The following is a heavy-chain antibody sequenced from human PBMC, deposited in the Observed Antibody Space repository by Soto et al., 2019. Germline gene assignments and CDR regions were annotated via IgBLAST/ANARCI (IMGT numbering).Heavy chain of an antibody. CDR3: ANSPITIFGVVTYMDV. Sequence: QVQLVESGGGVVQPGRYLRLSCEASGFTFSSYGMHWVRQAPGKGLEWVAVISYDGSNKYYADSVKGRFTISRDNSKNTLYLQMNSLRAEDTAVYYCANSPITIFGVVTYMDVWGQGTTVTVSS. J-gene: IGHJ6*03. CDR2: ISYDGSNK. CDR1: GFTFSSYG. V-gene: IGHV3-30*18. D-gene: IGHD3-3*01.